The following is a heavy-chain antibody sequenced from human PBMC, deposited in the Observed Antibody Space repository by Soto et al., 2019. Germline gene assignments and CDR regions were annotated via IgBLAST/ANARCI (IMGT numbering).Heavy chain of an antibody. V-gene: IGHV1-69*06. J-gene: IGHJ4*02. CDR2: IIPIFGTA. CDR1: GGTFSSYA. D-gene: IGHD3-22*01. Sequence: QVQLVQSGAEVKKPGSSVKVSCKASGGTFSSYAISWVRQAPGQGLEWMGGIIPIFGTANYAQKFQGRVTITADKSTSTAYMELSSLSSEDTAVYYCARVGYYYDSSGYYSDYWGQGTLVTVSS. CDR3: ARVGYYYDSSGYYSDY.